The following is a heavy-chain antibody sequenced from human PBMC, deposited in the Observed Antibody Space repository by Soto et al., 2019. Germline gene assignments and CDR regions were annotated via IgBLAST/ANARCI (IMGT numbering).Heavy chain of an antibody. V-gene: IGHV4-39*01. Sequence: SETLSLTCTVSVGSISSSGHHRAWICQPPGKGLEWIGSIYSSGSTYYNPSLKSRVTISADTSKKQFSLNLSSVTAADTAVYYCAIGQYLAWSPYWGQGTLVTVSS. J-gene: IGHJ4*02. CDR1: VGSISSSGHH. CDR3: AIGQYLAWSPY. D-gene: IGHD2-15*01. CDR2: IYSSGST.